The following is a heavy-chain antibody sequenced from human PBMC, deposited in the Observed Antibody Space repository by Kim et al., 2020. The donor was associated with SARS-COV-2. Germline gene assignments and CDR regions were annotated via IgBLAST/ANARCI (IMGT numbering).Heavy chain of an antibody. CDR1: RFTFSSYT. CDR3: AKATQAYSGYVDF. D-gene: IGHD5-12*01. CDR2: IDNTGGGT. V-gene: IGHV3-23*01. J-gene: IGHJ4*01. Sequence: GGSLRLSCAASRFTFSSYTMSWVRQAPGKGLEWVSAIDNTGGGTYYADSVKGRFTISRDNSKYTLYLQMNRLRAEDTAIYYCAKATQAYSGYVDFWGQGT.